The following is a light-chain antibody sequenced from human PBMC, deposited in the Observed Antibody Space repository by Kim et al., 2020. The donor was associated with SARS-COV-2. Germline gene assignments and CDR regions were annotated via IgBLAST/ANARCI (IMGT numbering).Light chain of an antibody. Sequence: AAVGDRVTIPCRASQAIDNYLAWYQQRPGKGPHLLIYAASSLHSGVPSRFSGSGSGTEFTLTINGLQPEDFGTYFCQQLSSYPITFGQGTRLEIK. CDR2: AAS. V-gene: IGKV1-9*01. CDR3: QQLSSYPIT. J-gene: IGKJ5*01. CDR1: QAIDNY.